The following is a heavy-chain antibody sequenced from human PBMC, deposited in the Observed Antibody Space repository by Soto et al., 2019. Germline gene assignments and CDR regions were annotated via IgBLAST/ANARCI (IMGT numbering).Heavy chain of an antibody. J-gene: IGHJ6*03. CDR3: ARDRFWGYRYYYYYYMDV. V-gene: IGHV1-3*01. CDR1: GYTFTSYA. CDR2: INAGNGNT. Sequence: ASVKVSCKASGYTFTSYAMHWVRQAPGQRLEWKGWINAGNGNTKYSQKFQGRVTITRDTSASTAYMELSSLRSEDTAVYYCARDRFWGYRYYYYYYMDVWGKGTTVTVSS. D-gene: IGHD3-16*01.